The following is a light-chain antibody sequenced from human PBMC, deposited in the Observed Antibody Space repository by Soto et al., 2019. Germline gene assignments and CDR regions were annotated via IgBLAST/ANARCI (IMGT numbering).Light chain of an antibody. CDR1: SSDVGGYNY. Sequence: HSALTQPASVSGSPGQSITISCTGTSSDVGGYNYVSWYQQHPGKAPKLMIYDVSNRPSGVSNRFSGSKSGNTASLTISGLQAEDEADYYCSSYTSSSTLVFGTGTKVTDL. CDR3: SSYTSSSTLV. J-gene: IGLJ1*01. CDR2: DVS. V-gene: IGLV2-14*01.